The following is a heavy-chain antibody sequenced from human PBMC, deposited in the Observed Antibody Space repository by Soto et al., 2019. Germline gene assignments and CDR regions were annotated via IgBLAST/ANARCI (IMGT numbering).Heavy chain of an antibody. CDR1: GYTFTSYG. V-gene: IGHV1-18*01. D-gene: IGHD5-12*01. Sequence: EASVKVSCKSSGYTFTSYGISWVRQAPGQRLEWMGWISTYNGDTNYAQTFQGRVTMTTDTSTSTVHMEVRSLRSDDTAVYYCAREGVAPYYYYGMDVWGQGTPVTVSS. CDR3: AREGVAPYYYYGMDV. J-gene: IGHJ6*02. CDR2: ISTYNGDT.